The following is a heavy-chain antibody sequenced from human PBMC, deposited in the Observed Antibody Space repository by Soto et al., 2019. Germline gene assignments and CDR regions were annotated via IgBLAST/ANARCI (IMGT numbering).Heavy chain of an antibody. Sequence: SETLSLTCTVSGGSISSYYWSWIRQPPGKGLEWIGYIYYTGGTNYNPSLKSRVTISVDTAKNQFSLHLNSATAPNTAVYYCAREGPPIRAQNPPKYSQHWGQGTPVTVSS. CDR3: AREGPPIRAQNPPKYSQH. J-gene: IGHJ1*01. V-gene: IGHV4-59*12. CDR1: GGSISSYY. CDR2: IYYTGGT.